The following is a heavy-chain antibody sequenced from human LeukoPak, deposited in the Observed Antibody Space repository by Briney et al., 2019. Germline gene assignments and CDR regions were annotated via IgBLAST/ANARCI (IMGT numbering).Heavy chain of an antibody. CDR2: IYYSGST. V-gene: IGHV4-59*12. CDR3: ARELGYGSGIDY. CDR1: GGSISSYY. D-gene: IGHD3-10*01. J-gene: IGHJ4*02. Sequence: PSETLSLTCTVSGGSISSYYWSWIRQPPGKGLEWIGYIYYSGSTNYNPTLKSRVTISVDTSKNQFSLKLSSVTAADTAVYYCARELGYGSGIDYWGQGTLVTVSS.